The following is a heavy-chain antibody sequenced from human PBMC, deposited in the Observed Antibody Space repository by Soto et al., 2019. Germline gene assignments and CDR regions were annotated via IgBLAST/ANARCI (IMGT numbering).Heavy chain of an antibody. J-gene: IGHJ4*02. Sequence: GGYLRLSCAASGFSFRSYGMHWVRQPPGKGLEWVATIWYDGSKKYYGESVKGRFSVSRDNSKSTLDLQMNSLRVEDTGVYYCAREHGYCSGGTCPSELDFSGPGVLLTVSS. CDR3: AREHGYCSGGTCPSELDF. CDR1: GFSFRSYG. D-gene: IGHD2-15*01. CDR2: IWYDGSKK. V-gene: IGHV3-33*01.